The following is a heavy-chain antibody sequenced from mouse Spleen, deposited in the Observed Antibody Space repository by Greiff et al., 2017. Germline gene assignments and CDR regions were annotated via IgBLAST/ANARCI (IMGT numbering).Heavy chain of an antibody. CDR1: GFTFTDYY. CDR3: ASVYEAYYSAMDY. CDR2: IRNKANGYTT. D-gene: IGHD2-3*01. Sequence: EVQRVESGGGLVQPGGSLSLSCAASGFTFTDYYMSWVRQPPGKALEWLGFIRNKANGYTTEYSASVKGRFTISRDNSHSILYLQMNALRAEDSATYYSASVYEAYYSAMDYWGQGTSVTVSS. V-gene: IGHV7-3*01. J-gene: IGHJ4*01.